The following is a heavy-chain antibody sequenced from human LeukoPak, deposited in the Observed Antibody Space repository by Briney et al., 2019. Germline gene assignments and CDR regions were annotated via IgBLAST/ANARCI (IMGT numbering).Heavy chain of an antibody. CDR2: INPNSGDT. V-gene: IGHV1-2*02. CDR3: APDYDSSGYYWWEY. J-gene: IGHJ4*02. D-gene: IGHD3-22*01. CDR1: GYTFTGYY. Sequence: GASVKVSCKASGYTFTGYYTHWVRQAPGQGPEWMGWINPNSGDTNFAQKFQGRVTMTRDTSISTAYMELSRLRSDDTAVYYCAPDYDSSGYYWWEYWGQGTLVTVSS.